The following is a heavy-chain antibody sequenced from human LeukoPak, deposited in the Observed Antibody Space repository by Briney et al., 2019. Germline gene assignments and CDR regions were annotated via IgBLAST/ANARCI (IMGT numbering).Heavy chain of an antibody. CDR3: ARGRTTVVNPLYYFDY. V-gene: IGHV3-30*01. CDR2: ISYDGSNK. D-gene: IGHD4-23*01. Sequence: PGGSLRLSCAASGFTFSSYAMHWVRQAPGKGLEWVAVISYDGSNKYYADSVKGRFTISRDDSKNTLYLQMNSLRAEDTAVYYCARGRTTVVNPLYYFDYWGRGTLVTVSS. J-gene: IGHJ4*02. CDR1: GFTFSSYA.